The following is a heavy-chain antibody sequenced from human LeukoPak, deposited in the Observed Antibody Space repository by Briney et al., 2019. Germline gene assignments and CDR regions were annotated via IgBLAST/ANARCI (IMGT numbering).Heavy chain of an antibody. D-gene: IGHD2-21*02. Sequence: GGSLRLSCAASGFTFSSYAMSWVRRAPGKGLEWVSAISGSGSSTYYADSVKGRFTISSDSSKNTLYLQMNSLRAEDTAVYYCAKRSVVTGYFDLWGRGTLVTVSS. J-gene: IGHJ2*01. CDR2: ISGSGSST. CDR3: AKRSVVTGYFDL. CDR1: GFTFSSYA. V-gene: IGHV3-23*01.